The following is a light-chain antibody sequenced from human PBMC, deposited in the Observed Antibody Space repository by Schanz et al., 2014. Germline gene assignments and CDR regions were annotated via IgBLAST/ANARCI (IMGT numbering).Light chain of an antibody. CDR2: GAF. V-gene: IGKV3-20*01. Sequence: EIVLTQSPATLSLSPGERATLSCRASQSVSSYLAWYQQKPGQAPRLLMYGAFIRAAGIPDRFTGGGSGTDFTLTISRLEPEDFAIYYCQQYGSSVMYTFGQGTKLEI. CDR1: QSVSSY. J-gene: IGKJ2*01. CDR3: QQYGSSVMYT.